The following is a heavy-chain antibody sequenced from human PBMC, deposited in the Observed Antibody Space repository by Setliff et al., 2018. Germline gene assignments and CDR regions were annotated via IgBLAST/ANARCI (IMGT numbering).Heavy chain of an antibody. J-gene: IGHJ4*02. CDR1: DSTFNNFY. Sequence: GGSLRLSCVASDSTFNNFYMRWVRQAPGKGLEGVANTKQDGSEKYYEDSVTGRFTISRDNAKNSVELQMNSLRAEDTALYYCAGEARMGCFDYWGQGTRVT. CDR2: TKQDGSEK. CDR3: AGEARMGCFDY. V-gene: IGHV3-7*03. D-gene: IGHD6-19*01.